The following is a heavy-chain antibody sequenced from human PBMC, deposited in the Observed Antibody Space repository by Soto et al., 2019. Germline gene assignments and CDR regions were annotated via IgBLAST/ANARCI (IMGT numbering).Heavy chain of an antibody. CDR1: GYTFIDYY. CDR3: ARPPGYISDWYYFDR. V-gene: IGHV1-2*02. D-gene: IGHD6-19*01. Sequence: QVQLVQSGAEVKKPGASVKVSCEASGYTFIDYYMHWVRQAPGQGFEWMGRISPKSGGTNYAQKFQGKVTMTWDTSLNTAYMELSRLMSEDTAVYYCARPPGYISDWYYFDRWGQGTRVTVSS. J-gene: IGHJ4*02. CDR2: ISPKSGGT.